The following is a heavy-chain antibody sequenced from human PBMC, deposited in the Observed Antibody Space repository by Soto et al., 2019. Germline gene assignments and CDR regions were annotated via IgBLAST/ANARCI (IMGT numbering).Heavy chain of an antibody. V-gene: IGHV1-2*02. J-gene: IGHJ3*02. CDR3: ARVYLYSSIWSDHGSFDI. CDR2: INPNSGGT. D-gene: IGHD6-13*01. CDR1: GYTFPGHY. Sequence: ASVKVSCKASGYTFPGHYMHWVRQAPGQGLEWMGWINPNSGGTNYAQKFQGRVTMTRDTSISTAYMELSRLRSDDTAVYYCARVYLYSSIWSDHGSFDIWGQGTM.